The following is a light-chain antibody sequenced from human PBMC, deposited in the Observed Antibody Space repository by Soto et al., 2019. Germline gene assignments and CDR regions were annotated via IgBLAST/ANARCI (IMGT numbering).Light chain of an antibody. Sequence: QSVLTQPPSASGTPGQRVTISCSGSSSNIGNFYVYWYQQLPGTAPKLLIYKNNQRPLGVPDRFSGSKSGTSASLAISGLRSEDEADYYCAAWDDSLSGPGVFGGGTQLNVL. CDR2: KNN. V-gene: IGLV1-47*01. J-gene: IGLJ7*01. CDR3: AAWDDSLSGPGV. CDR1: SSNIGNFY.